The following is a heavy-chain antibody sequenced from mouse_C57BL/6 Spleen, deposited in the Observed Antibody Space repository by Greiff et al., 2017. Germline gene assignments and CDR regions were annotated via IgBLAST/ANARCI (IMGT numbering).Heavy chain of an antibody. Sequence: QVQLQQPGAELVRPGSSVKLSCKASGYTFTSYWMHWVKPRPIQGLDWIGNIDPSDSETHYNQKFKDKATLTVDKSSSTAYMQLSSLTSEDSAVYYGARGGNYYGSSYRFAYWGQGTLVTVSA. CDR2: IDPSDSET. V-gene: IGHV1-52*01. J-gene: IGHJ3*01. CDR1: GYTFTSYW. D-gene: IGHD1-1*01. CDR3: ARGGNYYGSSYRFAY.